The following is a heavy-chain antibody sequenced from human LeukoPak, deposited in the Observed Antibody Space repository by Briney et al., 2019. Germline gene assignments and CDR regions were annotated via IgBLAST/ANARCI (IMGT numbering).Heavy chain of an antibody. J-gene: IGHJ4*02. Sequence: SETLSLTCAVYGGSFSGYYWSWIRQPPGKGLEWIGGINHSGSTNYNPSLKSRVTISVDTSKNQFSLKLSSVTAADTAVYYCARGRLRLARGRYFDWSHYFDYWGQGTLVTVSS. CDR1: GGSFSGYY. CDR2: INHSGST. CDR3: ARGRLRLARGRYFDWSHYFDY. D-gene: IGHD3-9*01. V-gene: IGHV4-34*01.